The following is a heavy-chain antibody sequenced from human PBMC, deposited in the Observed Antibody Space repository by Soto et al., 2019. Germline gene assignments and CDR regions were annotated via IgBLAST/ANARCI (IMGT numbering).Heavy chain of an antibody. J-gene: IGHJ6*02. CDR3: ARDSSSSRYYYYGMDV. CDR2: IYYSGST. D-gene: IGHD6-6*01. CDR1: GGSISSGGYY. Sequence: SETLSLTCTVSGGSISSGGYYWSWIRQHPGKGLEWIGYIYYSGSTYHNPSLKSRVTISVDTSKNQFSLKLSSVTAADTAVYYCARDSSSSRYYYYGMDVWGQGTTVTVSS. V-gene: IGHV4-31*03.